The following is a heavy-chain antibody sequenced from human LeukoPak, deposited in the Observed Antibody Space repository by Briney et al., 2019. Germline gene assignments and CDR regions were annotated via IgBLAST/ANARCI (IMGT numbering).Heavy chain of an antibody. J-gene: IGHJ6*03. CDR2: MNPNSGNT. D-gene: IGHD3-3*01. V-gene: IGHV1-8*03. CDR1: GYTFTSYD. CDR3: ARARDFWSGYTNYYYYMDV. Sequence: ASVKVSCKASGYTFTSYDINWVRQATGQGLEWTGWMNPNSGNTGYAQKFQGRVTITRNTSISTAYMELSSLRSEDTAVYYCARARDFWSGYTNYYYYMDVWGKGTTVTVSS.